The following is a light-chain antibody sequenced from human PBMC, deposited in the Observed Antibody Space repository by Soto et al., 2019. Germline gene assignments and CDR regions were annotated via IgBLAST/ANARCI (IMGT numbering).Light chain of an antibody. CDR1: QSFHRSY. CDR3: QQYGRTPWR. Sequence: DIVLTQSPGTLSLSPGERATLSCRASQSFHRSYFAWYQQKPGQAPRLLLYGTSSRATGIPDRCSGSGSGTDFTLTISSLEPEESGVYYYQQYGRTPWRFGQGTKVEIK. CDR2: GTS. V-gene: IGKV3-20*01. J-gene: IGKJ1*01.